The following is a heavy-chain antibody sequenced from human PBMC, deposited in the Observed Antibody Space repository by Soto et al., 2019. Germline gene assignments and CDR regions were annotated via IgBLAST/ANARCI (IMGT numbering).Heavy chain of an antibody. CDR2: ISASGGRT. Sequence: EVQLLESGGTLVQPGGSLRLSCVASGFSFSTCAMSWVRQAPGKGLEWVSGISASGGRTYFADSVKGRFTVSRDNSNNTLFPQLNRLRDDDTAVYYCAKASYATPTAQGQLDHWGQGTLVTVSS. CDR3: AKASYATPTAQGQLDH. J-gene: IGHJ4*02. CDR1: GFSFSTCA. V-gene: IGHV3-23*01. D-gene: IGHD2-2*01.